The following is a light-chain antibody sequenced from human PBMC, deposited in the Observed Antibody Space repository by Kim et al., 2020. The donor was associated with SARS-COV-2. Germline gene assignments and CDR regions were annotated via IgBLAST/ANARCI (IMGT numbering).Light chain of an antibody. Sequence: LAPGERATRSCRASQSVSSYLAWYQQKPGQAPRLLIYDASNRATGIPARFSGSGSGTDFTLTISSLEPEDFAVYYCQQRSNWPITFGQGTRLEIK. CDR1: QSVSSY. CDR3: QQRSNWPIT. V-gene: IGKV3-11*01. CDR2: DAS. J-gene: IGKJ5*01.